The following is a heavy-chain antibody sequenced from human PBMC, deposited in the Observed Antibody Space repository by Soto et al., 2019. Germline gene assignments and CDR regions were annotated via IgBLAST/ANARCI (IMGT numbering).Heavy chain of an antibody. CDR1: GFTFSGAW. D-gene: IGHD3-16*01. CDR2: ISSKVDGGTT. J-gene: IGHJ4*02. Sequence: EVHLVESGGGLIKAGGSLRLSCAASGFTFSGAWMNWVRQAPGKGLEWVGLISSKVDGGTTGYGAAVEGRFSISRDDSENTVHLQMNSLKAEDIAVYYCSADLPISWASSFDYWGQGVLVTVSS. V-gene: IGHV3-15*07. CDR3: SADLPISWASSFDY.